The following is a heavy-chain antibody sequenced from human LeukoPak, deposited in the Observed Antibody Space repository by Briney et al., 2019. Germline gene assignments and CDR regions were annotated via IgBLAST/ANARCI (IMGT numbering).Heavy chain of an antibody. D-gene: IGHD6-13*01. CDR2: IYYSGST. CDR1: GFSISSYY. V-gene: IGHV4-59*08. J-gene: IGHJ4*02. Sequence: SETLSLTGTGSGFSISSYYWSWLRQPPGKGLEGSGYIYYSGSTNYNPSLKSRVTISVDTSKNQFSLKLSSVTAADTAVYYCARVSIAAASRYFDYWGQGTLVTVSS. CDR3: ARVSIAAASRYFDY.